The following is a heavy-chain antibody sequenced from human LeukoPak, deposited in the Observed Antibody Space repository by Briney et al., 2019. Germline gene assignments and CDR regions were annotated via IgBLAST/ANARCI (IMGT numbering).Heavy chain of an antibody. CDR2: INHSGST. Sequence: RASETLSLTCAVYGGSFSGYYRSWIRQPPGKGLEWIGEINHSGSTNYNPSLKSRVTISVDTSKNQFSLKLSSVTAADTAVYYCARGRVVGATSLFWTDAFDIWGQGTMVTVSS. CDR3: ARGRVVGATSLFWTDAFDI. J-gene: IGHJ3*02. CDR1: GGSFSGYY. D-gene: IGHD1-26*01. V-gene: IGHV4-34*01.